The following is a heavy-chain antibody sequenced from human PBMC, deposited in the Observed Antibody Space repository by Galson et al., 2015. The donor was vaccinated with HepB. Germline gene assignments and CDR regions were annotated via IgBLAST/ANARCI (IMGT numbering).Heavy chain of an antibody. CDR1: GYSFTSYW. CDR2: IDPSDSYT. V-gene: IGHV5-10-1*01. Sequence: QSGAEVKKPGESLRISCKGSGYSFTSYWISWVRQMPGKGLEWMGRIDPSDSYTNYSPSFQGHVTISADKSISTAYLQWSSLKASDTAMYYCARRVTMVRGVTAWAWFDPWGQGTLVTVSS. D-gene: IGHD3-10*01. CDR3: ARRVTMVRGVTAWAWFDP. J-gene: IGHJ5*02.